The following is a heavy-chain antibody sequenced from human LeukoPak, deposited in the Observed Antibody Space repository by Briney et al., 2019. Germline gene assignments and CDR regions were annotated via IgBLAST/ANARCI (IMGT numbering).Heavy chain of an antibody. CDR3: AKRIQSAMATGY. V-gene: IGHV3-23*01. J-gene: IGHJ4*02. CDR2: ISGSGSST. CDR1: GFTFSNSA. D-gene: IGHD5-18*01. Sequence: GGSLRLSCAASGFTFSNSALSWVRQAPGKGLEWVSDISGSGSSTYYADSVKGRFTISRDNSKNTLYLQMNSLRAEDTAVYYCAKRIQSAMATGYWGQGTLVTVSS.